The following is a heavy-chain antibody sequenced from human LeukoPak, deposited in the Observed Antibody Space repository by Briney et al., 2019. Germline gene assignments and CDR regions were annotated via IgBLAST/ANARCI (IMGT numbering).Heavy chain of an antibody. V-gene: IGHV4-59*08. D-gene: IGHD3-22*01. CDR2: IYYRGST. J-gene: IGHJ4*02. CDR1: GGSISGYY. CDR3: ARQAKRLYESSPNFDY. Sequence: SETLSLTCTVSGGSISGYYWSWIRQPPGKGLEWIGYIYYRGSTNYNPSLKSRVTISVDTPKNQFSLKLTSVTAADTAVYYCARQAKRLYESSPNFDYWGQGTLVTVSS.